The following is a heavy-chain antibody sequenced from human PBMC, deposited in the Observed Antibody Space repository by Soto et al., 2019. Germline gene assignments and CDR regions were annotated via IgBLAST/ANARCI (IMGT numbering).Heavy chain of an antibody. CDR2: IVPIFQAP. D-gene: IGHD2-8*01. Sequence: GASVKVSCKASGDSFSTYSFSWVRQAPGRGLEWMGRIVPIFQAPNFAQKFQGRVSITADESTATAYMQLSDLGSEDTAVYYCAREKQRLVGYTIHYYGLDVWGQGTTVTVSS. J-gene: IGHJ6*02. CDR3: AREKQRLVGYTIHYYGLDV. CDR1: GDSFSTYS. V-gene: IGHV1-69*13.